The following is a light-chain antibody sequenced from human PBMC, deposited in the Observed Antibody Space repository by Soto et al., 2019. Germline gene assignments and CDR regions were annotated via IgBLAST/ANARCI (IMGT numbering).Light chain of an antibody. CDR3: SSHKTIKTVV. Sequence: QSALTQPASVSDSPGQSITISCTGTSSDVGGYNHVSWYQQHPGKAPKLMIYDVTNRPSGISDRFSGFKSANTAYLTISGVQPEDEADYHCSSHKTIKTVVFGGGTQLTVL. CDR1: SSDVGGYNH. J-gene: IGLJ3*02. V-gene: IGLV2-14*01. CDR2: DVT.